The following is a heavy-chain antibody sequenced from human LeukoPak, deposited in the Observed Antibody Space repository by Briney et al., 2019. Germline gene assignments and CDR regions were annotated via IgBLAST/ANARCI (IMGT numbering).Heavy chain of an antibody. CDR1: GFTFSSYE. CDR3: ARGATTGSP. Sequence: GGSLRLSCAASGFTFSSYEMNWVRQAPGKGLEWVSYISSSGSITYYADSVKGRFTISRDNAKNSLYLQMNSLRAEDTALYYCARGATTGSPWGQGTLVTVSS. V-gene: IGHV3-48*03. CDR2: ISSSGSIT. J-gene: IGHJ5*02. D-gene: IGHD1-1*01.